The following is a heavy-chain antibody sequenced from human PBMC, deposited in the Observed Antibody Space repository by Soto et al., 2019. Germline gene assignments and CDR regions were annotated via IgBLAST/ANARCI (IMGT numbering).Heavy chain of an antibody. D-gene: IGHD2-15*01. V-gene: IGHV3-23*01. CDR2: ISASGGVT. CDR3: AKPDRYCSGGACYWDN. CDR1: GFTFASYA. Sequence: GGSLRLSCAASGFTFASYAMSWVRQAPGKGLEWVSAISASGGVTFYADSVKGRFTISRDNFKNTLYLQMNGLRAEDTAVYYCAKPDRYCSGGACYWDNWGQGTLVTVSS. J-gene: IGHJ4*02.